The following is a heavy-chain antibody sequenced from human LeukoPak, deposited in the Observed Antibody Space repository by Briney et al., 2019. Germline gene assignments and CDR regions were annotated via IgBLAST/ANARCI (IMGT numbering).Heavy chain of an antibody. J-gene: IGHJ4*02. CDR2: FYVSGAT. CDR1: GFSVTNNY. D-gene: IGHD5-24*01. V-gene: IGHV3-53*01. Sequence: GGSLRLSCAVSGFSVTNNYMSWVRQAPGKGLEWVSDFYVSGATYYADSVNGRFTISRDNSENTLYLQMKSLRAEDTAVYYCARGDGYNFFDYWAREPWSPSPQ. CDR3: ARGDGYNFFDY.